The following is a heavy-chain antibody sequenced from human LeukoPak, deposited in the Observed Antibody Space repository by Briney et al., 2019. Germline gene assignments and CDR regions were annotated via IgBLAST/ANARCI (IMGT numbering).Heavy chain of an antibody. CDR3: AREFMTTVTTSFDL. J-gene: IGHJ2*01. CDR1: GGSISSSTYY. Sequence: SETLSLTCTVSGGSISSSTYYWGWIGQPPGKGLERIGSIYYSGSTYYNPSLKSRVTISVDTSKNQFSLKLSSVTAADTAVYYCAREFMTTVTTSFDLWGRGTLVTVSS. CDR2: IYYSGST. D-gene: IGHD4-17*01. V-gene: IGHV4-39*07.